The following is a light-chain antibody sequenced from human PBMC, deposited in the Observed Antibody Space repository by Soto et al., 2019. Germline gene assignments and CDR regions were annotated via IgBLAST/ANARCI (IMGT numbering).Light chain of an antibody. CDR3: QQYHHWPPLT. V-gene: IGKV3-15*01. J-gene: IGKJ4*01. Sequence: EIVMTQSPATLSVSPGEMATLSCRASQGVSGNLAWYQQKPGQAPRLLIYGASTRATDIPARFSGSGSGTEFTLTISSLQSEDFAVYYCQQYHHWPPLTFGGGTKVEI. CDR2: GAS. CDR1: QGVSGN.